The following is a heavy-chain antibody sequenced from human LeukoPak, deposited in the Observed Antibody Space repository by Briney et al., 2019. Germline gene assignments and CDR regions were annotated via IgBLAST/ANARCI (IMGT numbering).Heavy chain of an antibody. CDR2: IYYSGST. J-gene: IGHJ4*02. V-gene: IGHV4-59*04. D-gene: IGHD5-18*01. CDR3: ARHERGSGYKYGGFDY. CDR1: GGSISSYY. Sequence: SETLSLTCTVSGGSISSYYWTWIRQPAGKGLEWIGSIYYSGSTYYNPSLKSRVTISVDTSKKHFSLRLSSVTAADTAVYYCARHERGSGYKYGGFDYWGQGILVTVSS.